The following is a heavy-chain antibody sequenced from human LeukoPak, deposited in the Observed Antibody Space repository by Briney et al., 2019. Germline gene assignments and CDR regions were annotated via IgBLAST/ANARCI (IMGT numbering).Heavy chain of an antibody. J-gene: IGHJ4*02. Sequence: GGSLRLSCAASGFTFSSYAMHWVRQAPGNGLEWVAVISYDGSNKYYADSVKGRFTISRDNSKNTLYLQMNSLRAEDTAVYYCARAPLYYYHSSDLDYWGQGTLVTVSS. V-gene: IGHV3-30-3*01. CDR3: ARAPLYYYHSSDLDY. D-gene: IGHD3-22*01. CDR2: ISYDGSNK. CDR1: GFTFSSYA.